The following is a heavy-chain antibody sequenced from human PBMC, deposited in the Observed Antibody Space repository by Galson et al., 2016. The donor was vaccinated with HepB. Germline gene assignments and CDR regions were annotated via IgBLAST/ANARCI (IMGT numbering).Heavy chain of an antibody. CDR3: AARVHIP. CDR1: GFIFSSYA. CDR2: TLYNGVEK. J-gene: IGHJ5*02. Sequence: SLRLSCAASGFIFSSYAMHWVRQAPGKGLEWVAGTLYNGVEKYYADSVKGRFTISRDSSKNTLSLQMTSLGADDTALYYCAARVHIPWGQGTLVTVSS. D-gene: IGHD2-21*01. V-gene: IGHV3-33*03.